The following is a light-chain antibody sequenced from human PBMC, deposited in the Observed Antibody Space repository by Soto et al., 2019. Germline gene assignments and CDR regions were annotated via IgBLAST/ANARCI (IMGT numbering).Light chain of an antibody. J-gene: IGKJ4*01. V-gene: IGKV3-15*01. CDR2: GAS. CDR1: QSVSTN. CDR3: QHYNELPLT. Sequence: EIVMTHSPATLSVSPGERATLSCRASQSVSTNLAWYQQKPGQGPGLLIFGASTRAIGIPARFSGSGSGTDFTLTISSLQSEDFAVYYCQHYNELPLTFGGGTKVDIK.